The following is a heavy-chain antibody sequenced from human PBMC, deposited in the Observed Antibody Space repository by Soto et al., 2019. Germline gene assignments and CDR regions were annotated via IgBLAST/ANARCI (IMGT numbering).Heavy chain of an antibody. CDR1: GGSISSYY. V-gene: IGHV4-59*01. CDR2: IYYSGST. J-gene: IGHJ6*03. D-gene: IGHD1-1*01. CDR3: ARYLGYNWNDGLYYYYMDV. Sequence: SETLSLTCTVSGGSISSYYWSWIRQPPGKGLEWIGYIYYSGSTNYNPSLKSRVTISVDTSKNQFSLKLSSVTAADTAVYYCARYLGYNWNDGLYYYYMDVWGKGTTVTVSS.